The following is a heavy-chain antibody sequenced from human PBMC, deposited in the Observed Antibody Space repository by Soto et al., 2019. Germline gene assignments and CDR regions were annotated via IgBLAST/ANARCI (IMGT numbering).Heavy chain of an antibody. CDR2: ISYDGSNK. CDR1: GFTFSSYA. Sequence: QVQLVESGGGVVQPGRSLRLSCAASGFTFSSYAMHWVRQAPGKGLEWVAVISYDGSNKYYADSVKGRFTISRDNYKNTLYLQMNSLRAEDTAVYYCARDGSSGWFPDYWGQGTLVTVSS. J-gene: IGHJ4*02. V-gene: IGHV3-30-3*01. CDR3: ARDGSSGWFPDY. D-gene: IGHD6-19*01.